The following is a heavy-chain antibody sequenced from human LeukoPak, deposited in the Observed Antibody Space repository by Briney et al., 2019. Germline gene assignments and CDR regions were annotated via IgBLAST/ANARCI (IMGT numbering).Heavy chain of an antibody. Sequence: SETLSLTCTVSGGSISSYYWSWIRQPPGKGLEWIWYIYYSGSTIYNPSLVSRVTISVDTTKNQFSLKLSSVTGADTAVYYCASVDFDFWSGYAWWFDPWGQGTLVTVSS. V-gene: IGHV4-59*01. CDR1: GGSISSYY. CDR2: IYYSGST. CDR3: ASVDFDFWSGYAWWFDP. D-gene: IGHD3-3*01. J-gene: IGHJ5*02.